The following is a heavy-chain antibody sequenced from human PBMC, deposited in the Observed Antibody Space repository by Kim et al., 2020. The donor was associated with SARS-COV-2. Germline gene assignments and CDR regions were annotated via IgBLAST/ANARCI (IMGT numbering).Heavy chain of an antibody. V-gene: IGHV4-30-4*08. J-gene: IGHJ3*01. CDR1: GGSFSSGAYY. D-gene: IGHD3-3*01. CDR3: ARVGYDFWSGYDSLSHDAFDL. Sequence: SETLCLTCTVSGGSFSSGAYYWSWIRQPPGKGLEWIVYIYYSGSTYDNPSLKRRVTISVDTSKNQFSLKLSSVTAADTAVYYCARVGYDFWSGYDSLSHDAFDLWGQGTMVTVSS. CDR2: IYYSGST.